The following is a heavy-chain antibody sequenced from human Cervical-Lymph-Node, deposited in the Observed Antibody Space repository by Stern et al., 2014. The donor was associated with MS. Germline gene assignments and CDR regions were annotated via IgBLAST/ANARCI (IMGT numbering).Heavy chain of an antibody. CDR1: GFTFIRHS. J-gene: IGHJ5*02. D-gene: IGHD6-19*01. Sequence: EVQLVESGGGLVKPGGSLRLSCAASGFTFIRHSMNWVRQTPGQGLEWVSSITSSGDYKYYGDSVKGRFTVSRDNAKNSLYLHLTSLRAEDTAVYYCARDAGFTTGWNWFAPWGQGTLVTVSS. CDR3: ARDAGFTTGWNWFAP. V-gene: IGHV3-21*01. CDR2: ITSSGDYK.